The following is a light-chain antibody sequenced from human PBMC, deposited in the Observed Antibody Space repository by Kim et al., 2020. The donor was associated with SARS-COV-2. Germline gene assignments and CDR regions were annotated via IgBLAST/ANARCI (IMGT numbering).Light chain of an antibody. CDR3: QSYDSTNQVV. Sequence: LTQPHSVSESPGKTVIIPCTRSSDSIVSSYVQWYQQRPGSAPATVIYEDNRRPSGVPDRFSGSIDSSSNSASLTISGLQTEDEADYYCQSYDSTNQVVFGGGTQLTVL. J-gene: IGLJ2*01. CDR1: SDSIVSSY. V-gene: IGLV6-57*04. CDR2: EDN.